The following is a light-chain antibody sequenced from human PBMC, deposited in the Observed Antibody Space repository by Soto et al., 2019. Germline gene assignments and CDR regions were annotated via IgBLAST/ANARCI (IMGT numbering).Light chain of an antibody. CDR2: DVS. J-gene: IGLJ2*01. CDR3: ATYISSTTLDVV. Sequence: QSALTQPASVSGSPGQSITISCTGTISEVALYNFVSWYQQHPGKAPKLMIYDVSDRPSGVSNRFSGSKSGNTASLTISGLQAEDEADYYCATYISSTTLDVVFGGGTKLTVL. V-gene: IGLV2-14*03. CDR1: ISEVALYNF.